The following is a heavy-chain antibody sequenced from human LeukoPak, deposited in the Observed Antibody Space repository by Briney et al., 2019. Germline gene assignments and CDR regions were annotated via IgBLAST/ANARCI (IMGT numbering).Heavy chain of an antibody. Sequence: SETLSLTCTVSGGSISSSSYYWGWIRQPPGKGLEWIGSIYYSGSTYYNPSLKSRVTISVDTSKNQFSLKLSSVTAADTAVYYCARVIPAAGYMDVWGKGTTVTVSS. D-gene: IGHD6-13*01. V-gene: IGHV4-39*01. CDR3: ARVIPAAGYMDV. CDR1: GGSISSSSYY. J-gene: IGHJ6*03. CDR2: IYYSGST.